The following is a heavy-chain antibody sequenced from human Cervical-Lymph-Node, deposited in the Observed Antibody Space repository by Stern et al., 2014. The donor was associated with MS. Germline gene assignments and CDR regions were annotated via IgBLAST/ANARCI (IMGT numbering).Heavy chain of an antibody. CDR3: VHTRQQLLYYFDS. V-gene: IGHV2-5*02. CDR1: GFSLTTRGMT. D-gene: IGHD1-1*01. J-gene: IGHJ4*02. CDR2: IKWDDDK. Sequence: ITLEESGPTLVRPRQTLTLTCTVSGFSLTTRGMTVGWVRQPPGKALEWLTMIKWDDDKRYSQSLRSRLTVTKDTSKNQVLLTMTNMDPVDTATYYCVHTRQQLLYYFDSWGQGTLVTVSS.